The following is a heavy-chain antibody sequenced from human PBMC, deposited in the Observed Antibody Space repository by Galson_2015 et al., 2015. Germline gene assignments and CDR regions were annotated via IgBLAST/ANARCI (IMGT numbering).Heavy chain of an antibody. CDR3: ATLRGADPLGFDY. D-gene: IGHD3-16*01. CDR2: IYPGDPHS. V-gene: IGHV5-51*01. CDR1: GYTFSNHW. J-gene: IGHJ4*02. Sequence: QSGAEVKKPGESLKISCKGSGYTFSNHWIGWVRQMPGKGLEWMGIIYPGDPHSKYSPSFQGLVTISAEKPTSTAYLQWSSLKASDSAMYYCATLRGADPLGFDYWGQGTLVTVSS.